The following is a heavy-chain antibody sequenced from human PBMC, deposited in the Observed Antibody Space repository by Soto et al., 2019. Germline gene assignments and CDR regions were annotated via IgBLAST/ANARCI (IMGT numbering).Heavy chain of an antibody. V-gene: IGHV4-38-2*01. CDR3: ARVATRYCSGDCYPLDYYYSGMDV. CDR2: IYHSGST. CDR1: GYSISSTYY. D-gene: IGHD2-21*02. Sequence: PSETLALTCAVSGYSISSTYYWGWTRQPPGKGLEWIGSIYHSGSTYYNPSLRSRVTISVDTSKNQFSLKVNSVTAADTAVYYCARVATRYCSGDCYPLDYYYSGMDVWCQGPTVT. J-gene: IGHJ6*02.